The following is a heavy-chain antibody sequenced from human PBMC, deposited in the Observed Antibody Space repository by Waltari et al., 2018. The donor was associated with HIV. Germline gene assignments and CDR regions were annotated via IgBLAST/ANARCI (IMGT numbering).Heavy chain of an antibody. CDR3: ARYNHDIRAYDY. V-gene: IGHV3-48*02. D-gene: IGHD1-1*01. CDR1: GFRFSSYS. CDR2: ISVGSTTI. J-gene: IGHJ4*02. Sequence: EVQLVGSGGHLVWPGGSLRLSCAASGFRFSSYSMNWVRQAPGKGPDWISYISVGSTTILYADSVKGRFAISRNDAWTSLHLQMNSLTDEDTAVYYCARYNHDIRAYDYWGQGAQVTVSS.